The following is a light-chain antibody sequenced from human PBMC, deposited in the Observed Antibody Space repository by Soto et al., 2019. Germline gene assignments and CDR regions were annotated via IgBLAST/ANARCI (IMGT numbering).Light chain of an antibody. Sequence: DIVMAQSPDSLAVSLGERATINCKSSLSVLYSSNNKNYLAWYQQKPGPPPKLLIYWASTRESGVPDRFSGSGSGTDFTLTISSLQAEDVAVYYCQQYYSTPLTFGGGTKVEIK. CDR2: WAS. V-gene: IGKV4-1*01. J-gene: IGKJ4*01. CDR1: LSVLYSSNNKNY. CDR3: QQYYSTPLT.